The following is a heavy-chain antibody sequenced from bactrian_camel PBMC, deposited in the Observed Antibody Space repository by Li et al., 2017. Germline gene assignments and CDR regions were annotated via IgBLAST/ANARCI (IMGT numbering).Heavy chain of an antibody. CDR3: AGSGYSLSDCSGFGLQPSKYDY. D-gene: IGHD6*01. Sequence: VQLVESGGGSVQAGGSLNLSCAASGSMDSWNFMGWFRLAPGKEREFIASQFAGAGTKYYGDSVNGRFTIHLDHGKNKISLQMDNLQSEDTAMYYCAGSGYSLSDCSGFGLQPSKYDYWGQGTQVTVS. V-gene: IGHV3S54*01. J-gene: IGHJ4*01. CDR2: QFAGAGTK. CDR1: GSMDSWNF.